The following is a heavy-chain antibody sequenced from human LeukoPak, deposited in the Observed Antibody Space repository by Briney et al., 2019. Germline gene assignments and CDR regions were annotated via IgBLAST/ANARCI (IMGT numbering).Heavy chain of an antibody. J-gene: IGHJ5*02. CDR1: GFTFSSYA. D-gene: IGHD2-2*01. V-gene: IGHV3-23*01. CDR2: ISGSGGST. CDR3: AKDSPTSRYQLLSPWFDP. Sequence: GGSLGLSCAASGFTFSSYAMSWVRQAPGKGLEWVSAISGSGGSTYYADSVKGRFTISRDNSKNTLYLQMNSLRAEDTAVYYCAKDSPTSRYQLLSPWFDPWGQGTLVTVSS.